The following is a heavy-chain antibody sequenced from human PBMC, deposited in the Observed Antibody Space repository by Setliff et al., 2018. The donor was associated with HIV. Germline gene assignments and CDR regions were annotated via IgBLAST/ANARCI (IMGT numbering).Heavy chain of an antibody. Sequence: ASVKVSCKASGYTCTGYYMHWVRQAPGQGLEWMGWINPNSGGTNYAQKFQGRVTMTRDTSISTAYMELSRLRSDDTAVYYCARDRWELRTYYYYYGMDVWGQGTTVTVSS. CDR3: ARDRWELRTYYYYYGMDV. CDR2: INPNSGGT. V-gene: IGHV1-2*02. CDR1: GYTCTGYY. D-gene: IGHD1-26*01. J-gene: IGHJ6*02.